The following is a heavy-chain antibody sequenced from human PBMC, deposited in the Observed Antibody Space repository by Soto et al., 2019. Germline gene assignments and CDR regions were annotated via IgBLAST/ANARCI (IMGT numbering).Heavy chain of an antibody. CDR1: GGSISSSSYY. J-gene: IGHJ6*02. CDR2: IYYSGST. CDR3: ATTGRYCSGGSCYLYYYYYYGMDV. D-gene: IGHD2-15*01. V-gene: IGHV4-39*01. Sequence: SETLSLTCTVSGGSISSSSYYWGWIRQPPGKGVEWIGSIYYSGSTYYNPSLKSRVHILVDTSKNQFSPKLSSVTAADTAVYHCATTGRYCSGGSCYLYYYYYYGMDVWGPGTTVT.